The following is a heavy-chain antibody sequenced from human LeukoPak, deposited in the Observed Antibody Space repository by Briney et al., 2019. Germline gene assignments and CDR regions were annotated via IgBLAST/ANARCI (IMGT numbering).Heavy chain of an antibody. CDR1: GFTFGDYA. CDR2: IRSKAFGGTT. J-gene: IGHJ4*02. Sequence: PGRSLRLSCTTSGFTFGDYAMSWVRQAPGKGLEWVGFIRSKAFGGTTEYAASVKGRFTVSRDDSKSIAYLQMSSLKTEDTAVYYCTTGFPLQWSGGAWGQGTLVTVSS. D-gene: IGHD3-3*01. V-gene: IGHV3-49*04. CDR3: TTGFPLQWSGGA.